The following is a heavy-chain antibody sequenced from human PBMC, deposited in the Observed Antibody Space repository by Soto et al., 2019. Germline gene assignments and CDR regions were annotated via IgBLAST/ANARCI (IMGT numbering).Heavy chain of an antibody. D-gene: IGHD2-2*01. CDR2: TYYRSKWYN. CDR3: ATFLSTTSPDV. J-gene: IGHJ6*04. CDR1: GASVSSKSAA. Sequence: SQTLSLTCAISGASVSSKSAAWNWIRQPPSRGLEWLGRTYYRSKWYNDYAVSVKSRITINPDTSKNQFSLHLNSVTPEDTAVYYCATFLSTTSPDVWGEGTTVTVSS. V-gene: IGHV6-1*01.